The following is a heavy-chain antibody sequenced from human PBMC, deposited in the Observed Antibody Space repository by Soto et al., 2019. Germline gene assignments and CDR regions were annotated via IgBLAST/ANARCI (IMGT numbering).Heavy chain of an antibody. D-gene: IGHD5-18*01. V-gene: IGHV4-34*01. Sequence: SDTLSLTCAVYGGSFSVYYWSWIRQPPGKGPEWIGEINHSGSTNYNPSLKSRVTISVDTSKNQFSLKLSSVTAADTAVYYCARDHPYSYGVYYFDYWGQGTPVNVSS. CDR1: GGSFSVYY. CDR3: ARDHPYSYGVYYFDY. CDR2: INHSGST. J-gene: IGHJ4*02.